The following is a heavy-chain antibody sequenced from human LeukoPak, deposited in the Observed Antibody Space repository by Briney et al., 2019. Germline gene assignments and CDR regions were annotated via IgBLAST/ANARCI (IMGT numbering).Heavy chain of an antibody. D-gene: IGHD1-26*01. CDR3: ARLSRREHRQTWFDP. V-gene: IGHV4-4*09. CDR1: GGSISSYY. J-gene: IGHJ5*02. CDR2: IYTSGST. Sequence: SSETLSLTCTVSGGSISSYYWSWIRQPPGKGLEWIGYIYTSGSTNYNPSLKSRVTISVDTSKNHFSLKPSSVTAADTAVYYSARLSRREHRQTWFDPWGQGTLVTVSP.